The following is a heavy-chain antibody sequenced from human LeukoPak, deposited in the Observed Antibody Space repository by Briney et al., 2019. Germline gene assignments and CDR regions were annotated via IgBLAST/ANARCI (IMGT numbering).Heavy chain of an antibody. D-gene: IGHD3-22*01. V-gene: IGHV4-59*08. J-gene: IGHJ4*02. CDR1: GGSISSYY. CDR3: ARLSYDSSGYYHPFDY. Sequence: ASETLSLTCTVSGGSISSYYWSWIRQPPGKGLEWIGYIYYSGSTNYNPSLKSRVTISVDTSKNQFSLKLSSVTAADTAVYYCARLSYDSSGYYHPFDYWGQGTLVTVSS. CDR2: IYYSGST.